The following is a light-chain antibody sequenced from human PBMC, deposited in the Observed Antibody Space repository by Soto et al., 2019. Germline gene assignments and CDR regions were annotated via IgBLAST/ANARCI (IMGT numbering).Light chain of an antibody. Sequence: DIQMTQSPSSLSASVGDRVTITCRASQSISSYLNWYQQKPGKAPKLLIYAASTLQSGVPSRFSGSGSGTEFTLTISSLQPEDFATYYCQQLNSYPITFGQGARL. CDR1: QSISSY. V-gene: IGKV1-9*01. CDR2: AAS. CDR3: QQLNSYPIT. J-gene: IGKJ5*01.